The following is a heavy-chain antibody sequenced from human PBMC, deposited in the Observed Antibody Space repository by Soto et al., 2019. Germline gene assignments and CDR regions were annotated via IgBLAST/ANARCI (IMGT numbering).Heavy chain of an antibody. V-gene: IGHV4-34*01. Sequence: SETLSLTCAAYGGSFSGYYWSWIRQPPGKGLEWIGEINHSGSTNYNPSLKSRVTISVDTSKNQFSLKLSSVTAADTAVYYCARAPNIAARPWYYYYGKDFWGQGTTVTVSS. CDR2: INHSGST. CDR1: GGSFSGYY. D-gene: IGHD6-6*01. J-gene: IGHJ6*02. CDR3: ARAPNIAARPWYYYYGKDF.